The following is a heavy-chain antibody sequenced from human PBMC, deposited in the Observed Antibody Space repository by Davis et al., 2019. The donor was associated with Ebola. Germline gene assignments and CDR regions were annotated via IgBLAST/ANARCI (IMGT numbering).Heavy chain of an antibody. V-gene: IGHV3-30*04. D-gene: IGHD1-26*01. J-gene: IGHJ4*02. CDR1: GFTFSNYA. Sequence: GESLKISCAASGFTFSNYAMHWVRQAPGKGLEWVAVISYDGSSKYYADSMRGRFTISRDNSKSTLFLQMDSLRGDDTAGYFCAIGWGAHWGQGTLVTVSS. CDR3: AIGWGAH. CDR2: ISYDGSSK.